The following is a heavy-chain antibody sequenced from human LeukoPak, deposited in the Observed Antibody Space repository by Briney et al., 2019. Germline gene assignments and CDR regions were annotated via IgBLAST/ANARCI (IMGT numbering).Heavy chain of an antibody. Sequence: GGSLRLSCAASGFTFSSYAMSWVRQAPGKGLEWVSAISGSGGSTYYADSVKGRFTISRDNSKNTLYLQMNSLRAEDTAVYYCAKGMSYYDSSGWGETSFDYWGQGTLVTVSS. CDR2: ISGSGGST. V-gene: IGHV3-23*01. CDR3: AKGMSYYDSSGWGETSFDY. J-gene: IGHJ4*02. D-gene: IGHD3-22*01. CDR1: GFTFSSYA.